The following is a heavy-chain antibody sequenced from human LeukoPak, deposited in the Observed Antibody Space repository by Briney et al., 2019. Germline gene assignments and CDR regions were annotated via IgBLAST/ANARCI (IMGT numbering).Heavy chain of an antibody. Sequence: SETLSLTCTVSGGSISSYYWSWIRQPAGKGLEWIGRIYTSGSTNYNPSLKSRVTMSVDTSKNQFSLKLSSVTAADTAVYYCAREDRYYYDSSGYYYGPYFDYWGQGALVTVSS. CDR2: IYTSGST. CDR3: AREDRYYYDSSGYYYGPYFDY. V-gene: IGHV4-4*07. J-gene: IGHJ4*02. CDR1: GGSISSYY. D-gene: IGHD3-22*01.